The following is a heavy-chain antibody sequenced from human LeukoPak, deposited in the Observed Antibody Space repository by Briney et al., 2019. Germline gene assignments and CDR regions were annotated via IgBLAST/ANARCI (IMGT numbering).Heavy chain of an antibody. J-gene: IGHJ3*02. CDR2: IIPILGIA. D-gene: IGHD6-19*01. Sequence: SVKVSCKASGYTFAGYYVHWVRQAPGQGLEWMGRIIPILGIANYAQKFQGRVTITADKSTSTAYMELSSLRSEDTAVYYCASPTVGIAVAGYAFDIWGQGTMVTVSS. CDR3: ASPTVGIAVAGYAFDI. V-gene: IGHV1-69*02. CDR1: GYTFAGYY.